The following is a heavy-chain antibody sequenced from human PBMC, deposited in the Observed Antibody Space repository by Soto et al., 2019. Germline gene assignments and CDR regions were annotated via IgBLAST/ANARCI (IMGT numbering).Heavy chain of an antibody. Sequence: QVQLQESGPGLVKPSGTLSLTCAVSGGSISSSNWWSWVRQPPGKGLEWIGEIYHSGSTNYNPSLKSRVTISVDKSKNQFSLKLSSVPAADTAVYYCASDGLGSSGWYGYFDYWGQGTLVTVSS. D-gene: IGHD6-19*01. CDR2: IYHSGST. CDR1: GGSISSSNW. V-gene: IGHV4-4*02. CDR3: ASDGLGSSGWYGYFDY. J-gene: IGHJ4*02.